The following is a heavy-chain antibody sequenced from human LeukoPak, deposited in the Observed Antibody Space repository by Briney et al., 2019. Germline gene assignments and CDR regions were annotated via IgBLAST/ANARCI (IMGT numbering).Heavy chain of an antibody. D-gene: IGHD3-3*01. Sequence: SEALSLTCTVSGGSISSYYWSWIRQPPGKGLEWTGYIYYSGSTNYNPSLKSRVTISVDTSKNQFSLKLSSVTAADTAVYYCARSGMDDFWSGYYEVGATNWFDPWGQGTLVTVSS. V-gene: IGHV4-59*01. CDR1: GGSISSYY. CDR2: IYYSGST. CDR3: ARSGMDDFWSGYYEVGATNWFDP. J-gene: IGHJ5*02.